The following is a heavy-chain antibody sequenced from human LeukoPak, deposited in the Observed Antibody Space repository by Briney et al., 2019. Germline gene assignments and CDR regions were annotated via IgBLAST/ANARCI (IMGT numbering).Heavy chain of an antibody. Sequence: GGSLRLSCAASGFTFSSYGMHWVRQAPGKGLEGVAFIRYDGSNKYYADSVKGRFTISRDNSKNTLYLQMNSLRAEDTAVYYCAKDLIDDFWRGIDYWGQGTLVTVSS. V-gene: IGHV3-30*02. J-gene: IGHJ4*02. D-gene: IGHD3-3*01. CDR2: IRYDGSNK. CDR1: GFTFSSYG. CDR3: AKDLIDDFWRGIDY.